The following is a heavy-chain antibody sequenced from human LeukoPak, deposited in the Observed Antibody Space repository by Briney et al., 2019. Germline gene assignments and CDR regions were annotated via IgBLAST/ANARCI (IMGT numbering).Heavy chain of an antibody. CDR1: GFTFSSYA. CDR3: TRGYSSVSIYAFDI. D-gene: IGHD6-25*01. J-gene: IGHJ3*02. V-gene: IGHV3-23*01. Sequence: PGGSLRLSCAASGFTFSSYAMSWVRQAPGKGLEWVSAISGSGGSTYYADSVKGRFTISRDNSKNTLYLQMNSLRAEDTAVYYCTRGYSSVSIYAFDIWGQGTMVTVSS. CDR2: ISGSGGST.